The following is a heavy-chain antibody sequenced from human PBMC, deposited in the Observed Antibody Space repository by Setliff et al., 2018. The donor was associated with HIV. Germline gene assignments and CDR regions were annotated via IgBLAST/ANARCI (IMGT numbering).Heavy chain of an antibody. D-gene: IGHD6-13*01. CDR2: ILGTP. CDR3: ASHLKLAATGTFDY. Sequence: GASVKVSCKASGGSISIPVISWVRQAPGRGLEWMGGILGTPKYAQKFQGRVAITADESTSTAYMELSNLRSEDTAVYYCASHLKLAATGTFDYWGQGTLVTVSS. J-gene: IGHJ4*02. V-gene: IGHV1-69*13. CDR1: GGSISIPV.